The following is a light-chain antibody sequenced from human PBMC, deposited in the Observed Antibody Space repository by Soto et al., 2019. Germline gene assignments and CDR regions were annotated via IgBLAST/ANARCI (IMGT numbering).Light chain of an antibody. CDR1: SSDFNYYNS. J-gene: IGLJ1*01. CDR2: NVS. CDR3: TSFTTRTTYV. Sequence: QSVLTQPASVSGSPGQSITISCSGTSSDFNYYNSVSWYQHHPGKAPKLMIYNVSNRPSGVSSRFSGSKSGNTASLTISGLQAEDEDDSACTSFTTRTTYVFGTVTKVT. V-gene: IGLV2-14*03.